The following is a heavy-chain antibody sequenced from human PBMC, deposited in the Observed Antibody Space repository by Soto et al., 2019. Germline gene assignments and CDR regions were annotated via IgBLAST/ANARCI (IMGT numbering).Heavy chain of an antibody. CDR2: IWYDGSNK. D-gene: IGHD3-16*01. V-gene: IGHV3-33*01. CDR1: GFTFSSYG. CDR3: ARSRDWGDAFDI. J-gene: IGHJ3*02. Sequence: GGSLRLSCAASGFTFSSYGMHWVRQAPGKGLEWVAVIWYDGSNKYYADSVKGRFTISRDNSKNTLYLQMNSLRAEDTAVYYCARSRDWGDAFDIWGQGTMVTVSS.